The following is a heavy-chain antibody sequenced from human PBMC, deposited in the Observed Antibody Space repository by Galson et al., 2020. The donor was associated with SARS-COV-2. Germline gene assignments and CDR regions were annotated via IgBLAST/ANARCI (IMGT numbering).Heavy chain of an antibody. CDR3: ARDHGSRNDAFDI. Sequence: ETSETLSLTCTVSGGSISSGGYYWSWIRQHPGKGLEWIGYIYYSGSTYYNPSLKSRVTISVDTSKNQFSLKLSSVTAADTAVYYCARDHGSRNDAFDIWGQGTMVTVSS. D-gene: IGHD3-10*01. CDR1: GGSISSGGYY. CDR2: IYYSGST. J-gene: IGHJ3*02. V-gene: IGHV4-31*03.